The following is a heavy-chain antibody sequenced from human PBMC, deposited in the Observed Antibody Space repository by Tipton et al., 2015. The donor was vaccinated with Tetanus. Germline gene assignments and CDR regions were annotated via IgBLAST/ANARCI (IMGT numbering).Heavy chain of an antibody. CDR3: ARLPKHYSASGST. V-gene: IGHV5-51*01. CDR2: ISPGDSDA. CDR1: GHNSGSYW. J-gene: IGHJ5*02. D-gene: IGHD3-10*01. Sequence: QLVQSGAEVKKPGESLKISCQASGHNSGSYWISWVRQMPGKGLEWMGIISPGDSDATYSPSFQGQVTIPLDKSISTAYLQWASLKPSDTAIYFCARLPKHYSASGSTWGQGTLVTVSS.